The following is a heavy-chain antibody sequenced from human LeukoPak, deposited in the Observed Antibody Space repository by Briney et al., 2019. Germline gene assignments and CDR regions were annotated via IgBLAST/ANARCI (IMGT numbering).Heavy chain of an antibody. CDR3: ARGGGLDV. D-gene: IGHD3-16*01. Sequence: QPGGSLRLSCAASGFTFSSYWMNWARQAPGKGPEWVASINHNGNVNYYVDSVKGRFTISRDNAKNSLYLQMSNLRAEDTAVYFCARGGGLDVWGQGATVTVSS. CDR1: GFTFSSYW. CDR2: INHNGNVN. V-gene: IGHV3-7*03. J-gene: IGHJ6*02.